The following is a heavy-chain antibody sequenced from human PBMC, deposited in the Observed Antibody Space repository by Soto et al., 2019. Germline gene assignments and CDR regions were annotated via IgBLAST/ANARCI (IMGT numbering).Heavy chain of an antibody. V-gene: IGHV3-11*01. J-gene: IGHJ5*02. CDR1: GFTFTDYY. D-gene: IGHD3-10*01. CDR2: ISSTGATI. CDR3: ALRFMVRGAFDP. Sequence: QVRLVESGGGLVKPGGSLRLSCAASGFTFTDYYMSWFRQARGKGLEWVSQISSTGATIYYADSVKGRFTISRDNAENSLYLQMTSLRGEDTAMYYCALRFMVRGAFDPWGQGTLVTVSS.